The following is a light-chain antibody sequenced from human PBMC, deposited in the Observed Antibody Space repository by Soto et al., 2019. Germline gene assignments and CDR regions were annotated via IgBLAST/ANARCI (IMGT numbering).Light chain of an antibody. CDR1: QSVSSSY. J-gene: IGKJ5*01. CDR3: QQYGSLIT. Sequence: ENVLTQSPGTLSLSPGERATLSCRASQSVSSSYLAWYQQKPGQAPRLLIYGASSRATGIPGRFSGSGSGTDFTLTISRLEPEDFAVYYCQQYGSLITFGQGTRLEIK. V-gene: IGKV3-20*01. CDR2: GAS.